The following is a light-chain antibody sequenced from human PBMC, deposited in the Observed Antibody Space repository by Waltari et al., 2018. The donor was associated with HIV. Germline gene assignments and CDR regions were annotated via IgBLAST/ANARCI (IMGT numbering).Light chain of an antibody. Sequence: QSVLTQPPSASGTPGQRVPISCSGSSSNIGSHYVYWYQQLPGTAPKLLIYRNNQRPSWVPDRFSGSKSGTSASLAISGLRSEDEADYYCAAWDDSLSGLWVFGGGTKLTVL. V-gene: IGLV1-47*01. CDR2: RNN. J-gene: IGLJ3*02. CDR3: AAWDDSLSGLWV. CDR1: SSNIGSHY.